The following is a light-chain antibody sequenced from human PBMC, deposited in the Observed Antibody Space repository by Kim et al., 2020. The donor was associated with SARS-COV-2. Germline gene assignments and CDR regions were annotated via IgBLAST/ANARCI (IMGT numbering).Light chain of an antibody. V-gene: IGLV3-19*01. J-gene: IGLJ2*01. Sequence: VALGQTVRITCQGDSLRSYYATWYQQKPGQAPILVIYGKNDRPSGIPDRFSGSSSGNTASLTITGTQAGDEADYYCNSRDSNDNVVFGGGTKLTVL. CDR1: SLRSYY. CDR2: GKN. CDR3: NSRDSNDNVV.